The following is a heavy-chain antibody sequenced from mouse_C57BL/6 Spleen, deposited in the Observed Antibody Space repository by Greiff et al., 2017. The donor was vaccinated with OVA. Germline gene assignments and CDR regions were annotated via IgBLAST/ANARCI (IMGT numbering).Heavy chain of an antibody. V-gene: IGHV1-54*01. CDR3: ARDDYDGFAY. D-gene: IGHD2-4*01. Sequence: SGAELVRPGTSVKVSCKASGYAFTNYLIEWVKQRPGQGLEWIGVINPGSGGTNYNEKFKGKATLTADKSSSTAYMQLSSLTSEDSAVYFCARDDYDGFAYWGQGTLVTVSA. CDR2: INPGSGGT. CDR1: GYAFTNYL. J-gene: IGHJ3*01.